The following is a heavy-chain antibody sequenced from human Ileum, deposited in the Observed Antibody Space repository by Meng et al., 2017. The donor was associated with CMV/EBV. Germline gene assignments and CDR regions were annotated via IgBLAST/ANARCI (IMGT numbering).Heavy chain of an antibody. D-gene: IGHD6-19*01. CDR1: GFTFSGSA. Sequence: GGSLRLSCAASGFTFSGSAMHWVRQASGKGLEWVGRIRSKANSYATAYAASVKGRFTISRDDSKNTAYLQMNSLKTEDTAVYYCTGLGAVAGRGGFYWGQGTLVTVSS. CDR3: TGLGAVAGRGGFY. J-gene: IGHJ4*02. CDR2: IRSKANSYAT. V-gene: IGHV3-73*01.